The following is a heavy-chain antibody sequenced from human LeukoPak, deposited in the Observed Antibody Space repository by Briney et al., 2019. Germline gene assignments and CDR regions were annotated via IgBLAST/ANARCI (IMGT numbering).Heavy chain of an antibody. CDR3: ARVVTYDFWSGYQDY. V-gene: IGHV4-39*07. D-gene: IGHD3-3*01. Sequence: SETLSLTCTVSGGSISSSSYYWGWIRQPPGKGLEWIGSIYYSGSTYYNPSLKSRVTISVDTSKNQFSLKLSSVTAADTAVYYCARVVTYDFWSGYQDYWGQGTLVTVSS. CDR2: IYYSGST. J-gene: IGHJ4*02. CDR1: GGSISSSSYY.